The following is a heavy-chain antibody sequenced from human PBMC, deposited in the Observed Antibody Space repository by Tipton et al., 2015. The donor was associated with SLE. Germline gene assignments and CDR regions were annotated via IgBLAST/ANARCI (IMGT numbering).Heavy chain of an antibody. J-gene: IGHJ4*02. D-gene: IGHD3-22*01. CDR1: GFTFSSYS. Sequence: SLRLSCAVSGFTFSSYSMNWVRQAPGKGLEWVSSISSSSSYIYYADSVKGRFTISRDNSKNTLYLQMNSLRAEDTAVYYCAKDLRSDYYDSSGFGYWGQGTLVTVSS. CDR2: ISSSSSYI. CDR3: AKDLRSDYYDSSGFGY. V-gene: IGHV3-21*04.